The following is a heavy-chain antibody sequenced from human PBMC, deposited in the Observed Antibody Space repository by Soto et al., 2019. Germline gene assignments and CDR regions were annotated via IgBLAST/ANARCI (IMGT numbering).Heavy chain of an antibody. V-gene: IGHV3-21*01. CDR2: ISRNSDYI. J-gene: IGHJ4*02. Sequence: EVQLVESGGGLVKPGGSLRLSCAASGFTFSSYSMNWVRQAPGKGLEWVSSISRNSDYIYYSDSVKGRFIISRDNARTSLYLPMNSLRAEDTAVYYCARVGAYFGKFDYFDYWGQGALVTVSS. CDR3: ARVGAYFGKFDYFDY. D-gene: IGHD3-10*01. CDR1: GFTFSSYS.